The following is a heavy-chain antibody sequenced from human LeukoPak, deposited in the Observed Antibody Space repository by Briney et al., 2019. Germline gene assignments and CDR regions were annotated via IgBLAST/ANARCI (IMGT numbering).Heavy chain of an antibody. CDR2: INSGGSII. J-gene: IGHJ4*02. V-gene: IGHV3-11*01. D-gene: IGHD3-10*01. CDR3: ARQASGNYFDF. CDR1: GFSFSDYY. Sequence: GGSLRLSCAASGFSFSDYYMSWIRQAPGKGLEWVSYINSGGSIIYDADSVKGRFTISRDNAQNSLFLQMNSLRAEDTAVYYCARQASGNYFDFWGQGTLVTVSS.